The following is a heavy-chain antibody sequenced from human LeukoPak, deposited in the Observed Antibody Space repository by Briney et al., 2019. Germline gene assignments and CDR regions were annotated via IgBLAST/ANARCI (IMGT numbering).Heavy chain of an antibody. J-gene: IGHJ4*02. V-gene: IGHV3-7*01. CDR1: GFTFSSYW. CDR2: IKEDGSEK. D-gene: IGHD6-13*01. CDR3: VISKGPGLAAY. Sequence: GGSLRLSCTASGFTFSSYWMSWVRQTPGKGLEWVANIKEDGSEKNYVDSVKGRFTISRDNAKNSLFLQMKSLRVEDTAVYYCVISKGPGLAAYWGQGTLVTVSS.